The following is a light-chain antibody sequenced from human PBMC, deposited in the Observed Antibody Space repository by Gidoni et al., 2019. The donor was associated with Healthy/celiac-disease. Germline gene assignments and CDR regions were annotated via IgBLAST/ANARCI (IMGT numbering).Light chain of an antibody. CDR1: QSVSSSY. CDR2: GAS. V-gene: IGKV3-20*01. CDR3: QQYGSSSYT. J-gene: IGKJ2*01. Sequence: ELVLTQSPGTLSLSPGERATLSCRASQSVSSSYLAWYQQKPGQAPRLLIYGASSRATGIPDRFRGRGSGTDFTLTISRLEPEDLAVYYCQQYGSSSYTFGQGTKLEIK.